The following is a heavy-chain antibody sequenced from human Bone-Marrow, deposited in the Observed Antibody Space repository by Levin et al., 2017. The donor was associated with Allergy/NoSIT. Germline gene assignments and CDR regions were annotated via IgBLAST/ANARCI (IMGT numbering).Heavy chain of an antibody. V-gene: IGHV1-8*01. J-gene: IGHJ4*02. CDR3: ARGSFGATVDYFDY. CDR2: MNPNSGNT. CDR1: GYTFTSYD. D-gene: IGHD4-23*01. Sequence: ASVKVSCKASGYTFTSYDINWVRQATGQGLEWMGWMNPNSGNTGYAQKFQGRVTMTRNTSISTAYMELSSLRSEDTAVYYCARGSFGATVDYFDYWGQGTLVTVSS.